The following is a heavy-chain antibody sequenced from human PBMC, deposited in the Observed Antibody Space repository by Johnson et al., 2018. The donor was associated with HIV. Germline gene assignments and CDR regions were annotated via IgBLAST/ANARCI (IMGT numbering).Heavy chain of an antibody. J-gene: IGHJ3*02. CDR2: IKSKTDGGTT. CDR1: GFTFSNAW. D-gene: IGHD1-26*01. CDR3: ARDYRERIVGATLHDAFDI. V-gene: IGHV3-15*01. Sequence: VLLVESGGGLVKPGGSLRLSCEASGFTFSNAWMSWVRQAPGKGLEWVGHIKSKTDGGTTDYAAPVKGRFTISRDNAKNSLYLQMNSLRAEDTAVYYCARDYRERIVGATLHDAFDIWGQGTRVTVSS.